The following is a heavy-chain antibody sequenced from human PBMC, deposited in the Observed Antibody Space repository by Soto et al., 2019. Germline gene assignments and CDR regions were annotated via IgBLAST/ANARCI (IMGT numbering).Heavy chain of an antibody. CDR1: GFTFSSYA. CDR3: AKKSGPITTTPFYYYYYMDV. CDR2: ISYDGSNK. J-gene: IGHJ6*03. D-gene: IGHD1-26*01. V-gene: IGHV3-30-3*02. Sequence: GSLRLSCAASGFTFSSYAMHWVRQAPGKGLEWVAVISYDGSNKYYADSVKGRFAISRDNSKSTLYLQMNSLRAEDTAVYYCAKKSGPITTTPFYYYYYMDVWGKGTTVTVSS.